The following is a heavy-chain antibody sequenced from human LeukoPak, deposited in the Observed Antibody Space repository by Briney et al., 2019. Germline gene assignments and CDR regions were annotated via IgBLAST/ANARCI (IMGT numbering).Heavy chain of an antibody. D-gene: IGHD6-13*01. CDR2: ISYDGSNK. J-gene: IGHJ4*02. V-gene: IGHV3-30-3*01. CDR1: GFTFSSYA. Sequence: GGSLRLSCAASGFTFSSYAMHWVRQAPGKGLEWVAVISYDGSNKYYADTVKGRFTISRDNSKSTLYLQMNSLRAEDTAVYYCARGHSSSWYGFPDYWGQGTLVTVSS. CDR3: ARGHSSSWYGFPDY.